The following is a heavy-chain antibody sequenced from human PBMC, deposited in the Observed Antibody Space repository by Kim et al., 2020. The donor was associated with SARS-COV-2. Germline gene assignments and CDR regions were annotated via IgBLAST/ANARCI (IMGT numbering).Heavy chain of an antibody. D-gene: IGHD6-19*01. CDR1: GFTFSSYW. Sequence: GGSLRLSCAASGFTFSSYWMHWVRQAPGKGLVWVSRINSDGSSTSYADSVKGRFTISRDNAKNTLYLQMNSLRAEDTAVYYCARTARSYPGYSSGWYVGWGQGTLVTVSS. V-gene: IGHV3-74*01. J-gene: IGHJ4*02. CDR2: INSDGSST. CDR3: ARTARSYPGYSSGWYVG.